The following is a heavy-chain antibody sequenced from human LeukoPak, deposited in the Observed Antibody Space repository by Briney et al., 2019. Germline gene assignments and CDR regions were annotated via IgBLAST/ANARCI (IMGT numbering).Heavy chain of an antibody. CDR3: ARGTAYYYDSSGYYYFDY. D-gene: IGHD3-22*01. J-gene: IGHJ4*02. CDR1: GGTFSSYA. V-gene: IGHV1-69*05. CDR2: IIPIFGTA. Sequence: SVKVSCXASGGTFSSYAISWVRQAPGQGLEWMGGIIPIFGTANYAQKFQGRVTITTDESTSTAYMELSSLRSEDTAVYYCARGTAYYYDSSGYYYFDYWGQGTLVTVSS.